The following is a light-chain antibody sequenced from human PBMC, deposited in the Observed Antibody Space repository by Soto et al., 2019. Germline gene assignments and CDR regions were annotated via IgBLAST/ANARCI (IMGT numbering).Light chain of an antibody. CDR2: GAF. Sequence: IVLTQSPATLSLSPGERATLSCRASPSVTNYLAWYQQKPGQPPRLLIYGAFNRAAGIPARFSGSGSGTDFTLTISSLEPEDSAVYYCHQRNIWPPVTCGQGPRREIK. V-gene: IGKV3-11*01. J-gene: IGKJ5*01. CDR3: HQRNIWPPVT. CDR1: PSVTNY.